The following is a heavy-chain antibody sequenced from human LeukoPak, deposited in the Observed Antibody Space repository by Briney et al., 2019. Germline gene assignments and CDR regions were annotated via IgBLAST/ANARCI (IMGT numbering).Heavy chain of an antibody. Sequence: PSETLSLTCTVSGGSISSYYGSWIRQPPGKGLEWIGYIYYSGSTNYNPSLKSRVTISVDTSKNQFSLKLSSVTAADTAVYYCARQQEMATLDYWGQGTLVTVSS. CDR2: IYYSGST. CDR1: GGSISSYY. V-gene: IGHV4-59*08. CDR3: ARQQEMATLDY. D-gene: IGHD5-12*01. J-gene: IGHJ4*02.